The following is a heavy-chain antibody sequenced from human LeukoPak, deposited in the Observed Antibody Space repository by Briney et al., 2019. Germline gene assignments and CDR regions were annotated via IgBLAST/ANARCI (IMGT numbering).Heavy chain of an antibody. J-gene: IGHJ6*02. CDR3: ARDRVPYCSGVSCSVDV. V-gene: IGHV3-74*01. CDR1: GFTFSSYW. D-gene: IGHD2-15*01. CDR2: IISDGSTT. Sequence: GGSLRLSCAASGFTFSSYWMQWVRQAPGKGLVWVSRIISDGSTTNYADSVKGRFTISRDNAKNTLYLQMNSLRVEDTAVYYCARDRVPYCSGVSCSVDVWGQGTTVTVSS.